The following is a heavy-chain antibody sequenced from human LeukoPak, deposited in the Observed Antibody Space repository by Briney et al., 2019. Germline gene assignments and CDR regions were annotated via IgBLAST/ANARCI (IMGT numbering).Heavy chain of an antibody. D-gene: IGHD1-26*01. V-gene: IGHV4-39*01. CDR1: GGSISSSSYN. CDR3: ARQSVGATIYKWFDP. CDR2: IYYSGST. Sequence: PSETLSLTCTVSGGSISSSSYNWGWIRQPPGKGLEWIGSIYYSGSTYYNPSLKSRVTISVDTSKNHFSLKLSSVTAADTAVFYCARQSVGATIYKWFDPWGQGTLVTVSS. J-gene: IGHJ5*02.